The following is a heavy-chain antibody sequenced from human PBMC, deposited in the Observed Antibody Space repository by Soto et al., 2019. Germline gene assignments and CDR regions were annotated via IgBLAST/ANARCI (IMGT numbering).Heavy chain of an antibody. CDR2: MNPNIGNT. Sequence: QVQLVQSGAEVKKPGASVKVSCKASGYTFTSYDINWVRQATGQGPEWMGWMNPNIGNTDYAKKFQGRITMXXNTSISTAYMELSGLSSEDTAVYYCARRFAAASDYWGQGTLLTVSS. D-gene: IGHD2-2*01. CDR1: GYTFTSYD. J-gene: IGHJ4*02. CDR3: ARRFAAASDY. V-gene: IGHV1-8*01.